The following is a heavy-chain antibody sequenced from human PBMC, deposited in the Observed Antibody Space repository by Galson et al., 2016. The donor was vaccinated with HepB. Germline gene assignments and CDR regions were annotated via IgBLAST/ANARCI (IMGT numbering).Heavy chain of an antibody. CDR1: GFTFSSYA. V-gene: IGHV3-23*01. Sequence: SLRLSCAASGFTFSSYAMSWVRQAPGKGLEWVSGISGSGGNTYYADAVKGRFTVSRDNSKNTLSLQMSSLRAEDTATYYCAKCGSTSCPANWGQGILVTVSS. CDR3: AKCGSTSCPAN. D-gene: IGHD2-2*01. J-gene: IGHJ4*02. CDR2: ISGSGGNT.